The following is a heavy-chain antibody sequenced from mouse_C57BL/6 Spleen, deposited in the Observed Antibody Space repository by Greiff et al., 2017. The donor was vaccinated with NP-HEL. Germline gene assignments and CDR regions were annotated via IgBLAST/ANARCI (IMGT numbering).Heavy chain of an antibody. CDR2: IWSGGST. Sequence: VHLVESGPGLVQPSQSLSITCTVSGFSLTGYGVHWVRQSPGKGLEWLGVIWSGGSTDYNAAFISRLSISKDNSKSQVFFKMNSLQADDTAIYYCARGYYDYDWFAYWGQGTLVTVSA. CDR3: ARGYYDYDWFAY. D-gene: IGHD2-4*01. V-gene: IGHV2-2*01. CDR1: GFSLTGYG. J-gene: IGHJ3*01.